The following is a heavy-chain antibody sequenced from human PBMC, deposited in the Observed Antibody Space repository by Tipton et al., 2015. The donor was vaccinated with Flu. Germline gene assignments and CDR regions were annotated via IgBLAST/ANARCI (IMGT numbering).Heavy chain of an antibody. D-gene: IGHD2-21*02. J-gene: IGHJ5*02. Sequence: TLSLTCSVSGGSISSGGDSWNWLRQPPGKGLEWIGYIYDSGNTYYNPSLTSRVTISVDRSKNQFSLKLTSVTAADTAVYYCVRGSGRDWGSLNLSVDWFDPWGQGTLVTVSS. V-gene: IGHV4-30-2*01. CDR3: VRGSGRDWGSLNLSVDWFDP. CDR2: IYDSGNT. CDR1: GGSISSGGDS.